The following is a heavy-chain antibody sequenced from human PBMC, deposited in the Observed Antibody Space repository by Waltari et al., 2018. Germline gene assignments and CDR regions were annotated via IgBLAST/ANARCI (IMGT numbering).Heavy chain of an antibody. D-gene: IGHD6-19*01. Sequence: QVQLQESGPGLVKPSETLALTCTVPGGPTSSYYWSWIRQPPGKGLEWIGYIYYSGSTNYNPSLKSRVTISVDTSKNQFSLKLSSVTAADTAVYYCARGGIAVAGPFGWFDPWGQGTLVTVSS. CDR3: ARGGIAVAGPFGWFDP. V-gene: IGHV4-59*01. CDR1: GGPTSSYY. J-gene: IGHJ5*02. CDR2: IYYSGST.